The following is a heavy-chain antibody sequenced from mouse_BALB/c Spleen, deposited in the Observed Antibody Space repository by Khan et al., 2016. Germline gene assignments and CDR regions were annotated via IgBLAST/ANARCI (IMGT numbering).Heavy chain of an antibody. V-gene: IGHV2-6-7*01. J-gene: IGHJ3*01. Sequence: QVQLQQSGPGLVAPSQSLSITCTVSGFSITGFAVNWVRQPPGKGLEWLGVIWGDGSTDYDSALKSRLSISKDNSKSQVFLKMNRLQTEDTARYYCASYYDYDGGFAYWGQGTLVTVS. CDR2: IWGDGST. CDR1: GFSITGFA. D-gene: IGHD2-4*01. CDR3: ASYYDYDGGFAY.